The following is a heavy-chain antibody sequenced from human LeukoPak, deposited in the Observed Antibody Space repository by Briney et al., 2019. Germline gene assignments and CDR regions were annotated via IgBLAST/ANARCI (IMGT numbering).Heavy chain of an antibody. Sequence: ASVKVSCKASGYTFTSYDINWVRQAPGQGLEWMGWINPNSGGTNYAQKFQGRVTMTRDTSISTAYMELSRLRSDDTAVYYCARGLAHYDFWSGYFPPYYYYMDVWGKGTTVTVSS. D-gene: IGHD3-3*01. V-gene: IGHV1-2*02. CDR1: GYTFTSYD. CDR2: INPNSGGT. J-gene: IGHJ6*03. CDR3: ARGLAHYDFWSGYFPPYYYYMDV.